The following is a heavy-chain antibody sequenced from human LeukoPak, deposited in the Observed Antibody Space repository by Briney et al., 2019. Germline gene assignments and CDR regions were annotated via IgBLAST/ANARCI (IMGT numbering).Heavy chain of an antibody. CDR3: ARYTAMVTGPYYYYYMDV. Sequence: GGSLRLSCSASGFTFSNYNMNWVRQAPGTGLEWISDISTSGRTIYYANSVKGRFTISRDNAKNSLYLQMGSLRAEDMAVYYCARYTAMVTGPYYYYYMDVWGKGTTVTVSS. V-gene: IGHV3-48*01. CDR2: ISTSGRTI. J-gene: IGHJ6*03. CDR1: GFTFSNYN. D-gene: IGHD5-18*01.